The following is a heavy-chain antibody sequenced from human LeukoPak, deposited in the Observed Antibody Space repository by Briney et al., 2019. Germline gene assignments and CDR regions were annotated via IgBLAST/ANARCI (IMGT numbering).Heavy chain of an antibody. CDR1: GGSLTSYY. CDR3: ARGRQEYSYGPRPSYYYYYMDV. CDR2: FYYTGST. J-gene: IGHJ6*03. V-gene: IGHV4-59*01. Sequence: SETLSLTCTVSGGSLTSYYWSWIRQPPGKGLEWIGYFYYTGSTNYNPSLESRVTISVDTSKNQLSLKLSSVTAADTAVYYCARGRQEYSYGPRPSYYYYYMDVWGKGTTVTVSS. D-gene: IGHD5-18*01.